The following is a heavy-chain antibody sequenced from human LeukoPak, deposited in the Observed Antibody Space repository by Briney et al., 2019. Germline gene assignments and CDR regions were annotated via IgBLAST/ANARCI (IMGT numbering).Heavy chain of an antibody. CDR1: GFTFSSYW. CDR3: ARWAVTGIYLDS. V-gene: IGHV3-7*01. CDR2: IKQDGSEK. Sequence: PGGSLRLSCAASGFTFSSYWMSWVRQAPGKWLEWVANIKQDGSEKHYVDFVKGRFTISRDNAKNSLYLQVNGLRAEDTAVYYCARWAVTGIYLDSWGQGTLLTVSS. J-gene: IGHJ4*02. D-gene: IGHD6-19*01.